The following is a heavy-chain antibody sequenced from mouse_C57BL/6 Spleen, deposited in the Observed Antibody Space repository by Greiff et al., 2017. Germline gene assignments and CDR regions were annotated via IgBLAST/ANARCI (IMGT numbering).Heavy chain of an antibody. CDR3: MRDYDYLYYYAMDY. J-gene: IGHJ4*01. D-gene: IGHD2-4*01. CDR2: IRSKSSNYAT. Sequence: VQLKESGGGLVQPKGSLKLSCAASGFTFNTYAMHWVRQAPGKGLEWVARIRSKSSNYATYYADSVKDRFTISRDDSQSMLYLQMNNLKTEDTAMYYCMRDYDYLYYYAMDYWGQGTSVTVSS. CDR1: GFTFNTYA. V-gene: IGHV10-3*01.